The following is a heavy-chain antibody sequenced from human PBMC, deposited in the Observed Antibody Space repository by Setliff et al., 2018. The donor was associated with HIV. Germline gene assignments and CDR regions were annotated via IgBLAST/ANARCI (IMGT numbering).Heavy chain of an antibody. J-gene: IGHJ3*02. V-gene: IGHV3-74*01. CDR2: INGDGSST. D-gene: IGHD1-26*01. Sequence: PGGSLRLSCAASGFTFSSYWMHWVRQAPGKGLVWVSRINGDGSSTTYADSVKGRFTISRDNAKNTLYLQMNSLRAEDTAVYYRAKRAGVSGTWYGGPFDIWGQGTTVTVSS. CDR3: AKRAGVSGTWYGGPFDI. CDR1: GFTFSSYW.